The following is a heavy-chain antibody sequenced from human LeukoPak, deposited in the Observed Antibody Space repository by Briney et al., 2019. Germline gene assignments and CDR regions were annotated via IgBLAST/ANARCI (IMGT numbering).Heavy chain of an antibody. Sequence: GGSLRLSCTASGFTFSDCDMTWFRQAPGKGLEWVSSISYRTSHIYYADSVKGRFTISRDNAKNSLYLQMESLRAEDTAVYFCGRAFPPLRTAAAGDYWGQGTLVTVSS. D-gene: IGHD6-13*01. CDR1: GFTFSDCD. CDR2: ISYRTSHI. CDR3: GRAFPPLRTAAAGDY. V-gene: IGHV3-21*01. J-gene: IGHJ4*02.